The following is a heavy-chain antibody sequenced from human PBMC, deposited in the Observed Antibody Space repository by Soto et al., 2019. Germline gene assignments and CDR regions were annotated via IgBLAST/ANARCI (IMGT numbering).Heavy chain of an antibody. D-gene: IGHD2-2*01. Sequence: ASVKVSCKASGYTFTSYDINWVRQATGQGLEWMGWMNPNSGNTGYAQKFQGRVTMTRNTSISTAYMELSSLRSEDTAVYYCARAKTAYCSSTSCYVDWFDPWGQGTLVTVSS. CDR1: GYTFTSYD. CDR3: ARAKTAYCSSTSCYVDWFDP. CDR2: MNPNSGNT. J-gene: IGHJ5*02. V-gene: IGHV1-8*01.